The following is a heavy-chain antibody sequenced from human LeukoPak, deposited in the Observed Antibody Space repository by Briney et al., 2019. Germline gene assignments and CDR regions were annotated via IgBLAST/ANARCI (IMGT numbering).Heavy chain of an antibody. D-gene: IGHD6-13*01. CDR3: ARGRRAGNSSSWPQDFDY. Sequence: GASVKVSCKASGYTFTSYDINWVRQATGQGLEWMGWMNPNSGNTGYAQKFQGRVTMTRNTSISTAYMELSSLRSEDTAVYYCARGRRAGNSSSWPQDFDYWGQGTLVTVSS. V-gene: IGHV1-8*01. CDR2: MNPNSGNT. J-gene: IGHJ4*02. CDR1: GYTFTSYD.